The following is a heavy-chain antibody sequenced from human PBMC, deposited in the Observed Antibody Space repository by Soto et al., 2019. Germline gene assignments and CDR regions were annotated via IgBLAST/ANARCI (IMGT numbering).Heavy chain of an antibody. CDR3: AWSASYYPYYFDY. CDR1: GGSISSYY. J-gene: IGHJ4*02. D-gene: IGHD3-10*01. CDR2: IYYSGST. V-gene: IGHV4-59*08. Sequence: QVHLQESGPGLVKPSETLSLTCTVSGGSISSYYWSWIRQPPGKGLEWIGYIYYSGSTNYNPPLKSRVTMSGDTSKKQFSLKLSSVTAADTAVYYCAWSASYYPYYFDYWGQGTLVTVSS.